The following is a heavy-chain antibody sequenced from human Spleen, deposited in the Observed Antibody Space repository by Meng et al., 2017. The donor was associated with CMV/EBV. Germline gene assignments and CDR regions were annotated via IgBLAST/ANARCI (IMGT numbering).Heavy chain of an antibody. D-gene: IGHD3-10*01. CDR3: ARDSFGDHYFDY. CDR2: INPNNGGK. Sequence: CRASGYTFTGYRIRWVRQAPGQGLVWMGWINPNNGGKNYAQKFQGRVTMTRDTSINTVYMELSRLISDDTAVYYCARDSFGDHYFDYWGQGTLVTVSS. CDR1: GYTFTGYR. J-gene: IGHJ4*02. V-gene: IGHV1-2*02.